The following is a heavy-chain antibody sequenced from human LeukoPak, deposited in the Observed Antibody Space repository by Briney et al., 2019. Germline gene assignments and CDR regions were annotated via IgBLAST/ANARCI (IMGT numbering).Heavy chain of an antibody. Sequence: GGSLRLSCAASGFTFSTYSMNWVRQAPGKGLEWVSSISSSSSYIYYADSVKGRFTISRDNVKNSLYLQMNSLRAEDTAVYYCARDLLQNYKEYGTPAPYYFDYWGQGTLVTVSS. CDR3: ARDLLQNYKEYGTPAPYYFDY. D-gene: IGHD1-7*01. V-gene: IGHV3-21*01. CDR2: ISSSSSYI. J-gene: IGHJ4*02. CDR1: GFTFSTYS.